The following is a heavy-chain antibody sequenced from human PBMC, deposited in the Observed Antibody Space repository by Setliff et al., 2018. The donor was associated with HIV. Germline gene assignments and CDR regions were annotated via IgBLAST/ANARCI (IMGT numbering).Heavy chain of an antibody. Sequence: SETLSLTCNVSGVSMSSHYWSWIRQAPGQPPNKGLEWIGNIYYSGTTNYNPSLESRVTISIDTSKSQFSLKLTSVTTADAAMYYCAGRGGYNDWYFDYWGQGALVTVSS. CDR3: AGRGGYNDWYFDY. D-gene: IGHD5-12*01. CDR1: GVSMSSHY. J-gene: IGHJ4*02. CDR2: IYYSGTT. V-gene: IGHV4-59*11.